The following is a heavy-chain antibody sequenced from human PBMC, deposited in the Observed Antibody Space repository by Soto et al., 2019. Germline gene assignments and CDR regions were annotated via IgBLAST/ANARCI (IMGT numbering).Heavy chain of an antibody. J-gene: IGHJ4*02. D-gene: IGHD3-10*01. CDR3: ARGWDSHAIRGFDL. CDR1: GFTFSIYI. CDR2: IRDDGKKT. V-gene: IGHV3-30*03. Sequence: VGSPRLSCAASGFTFSIYIFTWVRQAPGKGLQWVAVIRDDGKKTNYATSVRGRFTVSRDMSKSTIFLQMNNLRIEDSAVYSFARGWDSHAIRGFDLWGQGTPVTVSS.